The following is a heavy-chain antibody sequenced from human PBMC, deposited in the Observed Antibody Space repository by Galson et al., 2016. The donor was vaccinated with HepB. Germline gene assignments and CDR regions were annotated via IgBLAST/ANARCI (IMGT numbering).Heavy chain of an antibody. J-gene: IGHJ4*02. CDR3: ARVIKGFTDY. D-gene: IGHD3-16*01. CDR1: GFTFGPYW. V-gene: IGHV3-74*01. CDR2: INTDGTIT. Sequence: SLRLSCAASGFTFGPYWMHWVRQAPGKGLVWVSQINTDGTITTYADSVKGRFTSSRDNAKNTLYLQMNSLRDEDTAVYYCARVIKGFTDYWGQGTLVTVSS.